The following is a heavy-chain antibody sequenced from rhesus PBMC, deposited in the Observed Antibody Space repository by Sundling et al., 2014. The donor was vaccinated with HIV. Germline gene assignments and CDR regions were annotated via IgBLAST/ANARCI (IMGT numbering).Heavy chain of an antibody. Sequence: QVQLQESGPGLVKPSETLSLTCAVSGGSISSSNWWSWIRQPPGKGLEWIGSIYGNSASTYYNPSLKNRVTISKDTSKNQFSLKLSSVTAADTAVYYCAREYSSGWYGEFDYWGQGVLVTISS. D-gene: IGHD6-31*01. CDR2: IYGNSAST. J-gene: IGHJ4*01. CDR3: AREYSSGWYGEFDY. CDR1: GGSISSSNW. V-gene: IGHV4-65*02.